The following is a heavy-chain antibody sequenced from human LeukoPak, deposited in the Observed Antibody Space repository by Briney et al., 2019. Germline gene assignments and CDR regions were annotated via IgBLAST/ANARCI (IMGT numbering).Heavy chain of an antibody. D-gene: IGHD2-2*02. J-gene: IGHJ6*03. CDR2: IYSGGST. CDR3: ATHDEDCSSTSCYRPYYYYYMDV. CDR1: WFTVNSNY. Sequence: GGSLRLSCAASWFTVNSNYMSWVRQAPGKGLEWVSVIYSGGSTYYADSVKGRFTISRDNSKNTLYLQMISLRAEDTAVYYCATHDEDCSSTSCYRPYYYYYMDVWGKGTTVAVSS. V-gene: IGHV3-53*01.